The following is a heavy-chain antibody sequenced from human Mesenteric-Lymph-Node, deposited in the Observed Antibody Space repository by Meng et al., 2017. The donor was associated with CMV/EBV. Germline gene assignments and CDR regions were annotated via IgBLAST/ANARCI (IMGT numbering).Heavy chain of an antibody. Sequence: GSLRLSCAVYGGSFSGYYWSWIRQPPGKGLEWIGEINHSGSTNYNPSLKSRVTISVDTSKNQFSLKLSSVTAADTAVYYCVRGPYYFDSSGSDYWGQGTLVTVSS. CDR3: VRGPYYFDSSGSDY. CDR2: INHSGST. CDR1: GGSFSGYY. V-gene: IGHV4-34*01. J-gene: IGHJ4*02. D-gene: IGHD3-22*01.